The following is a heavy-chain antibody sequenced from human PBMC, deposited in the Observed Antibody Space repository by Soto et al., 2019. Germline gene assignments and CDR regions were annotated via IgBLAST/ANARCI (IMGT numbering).Heavy chain of an antibody. D-gene: IGHD1-26*01. CDR2: ISGSGGST. CDR3: AIAPRMYSGKGYFDY. CDR1: GFTFSTYA. Sequence: EVQLLESGGGLAQPGGSLRLSCAASGFTFSTYAMSWVRQAPGKGLEWVSAISGSGGSTYHADSVKGRFTISRDNSKNTLYLQMDNLRVEDTAVYYCAIAPRMYSGKGYFDYWGQGALLTVSS. J-gene: IGHJ4*02. V-gene: IGHV3-23*01.